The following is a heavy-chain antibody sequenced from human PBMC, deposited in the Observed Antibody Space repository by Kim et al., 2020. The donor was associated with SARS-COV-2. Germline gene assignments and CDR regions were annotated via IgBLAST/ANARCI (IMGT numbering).Heavy chain of an antibody. J-gene: IGHJ4*02. CDR3: ATDLSSDPLPYNSGSDY. CDR1: GLNFGIYA. Sequence: GGSLRLSCVASGLNFGIYAFAWVRQAPGKELDWVSTISNTAGTHYSDSVQGRFTISRDNSRNTVWLQMDSLRADDTAVYYCATDLSSDPLPYNSGSDYWGQGTLVTVSS. V-gene: IGHV3-23*01. CDR2: ISNTAGT. D-gene: IGHD3-10*01.